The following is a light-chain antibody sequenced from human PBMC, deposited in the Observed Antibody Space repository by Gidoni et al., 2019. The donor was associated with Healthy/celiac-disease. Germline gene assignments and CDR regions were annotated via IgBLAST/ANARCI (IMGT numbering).Light chain of an antibody. CDR3: QQSYSTPPWT. V-gene: IGKV1-39*01. CDR2: AAS. Sequence: DIQMTQSPSSLSASVGDRVTITCRPSQSISSYLNWYQQKPGKAPKLLIYAASSLQSGVPSRFSGSGSETDFTLTISSLQPEDFATYYCQQSYSTPPWTVGQGTKVEIK. CDR1: QSISSY. J-gene: IGKJ1*01.